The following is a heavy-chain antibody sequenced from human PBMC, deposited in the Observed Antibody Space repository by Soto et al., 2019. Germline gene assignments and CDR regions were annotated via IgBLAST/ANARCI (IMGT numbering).Heavy chain of an antibody. V-gene: IGHV4-59*01. CDR2: MYYSGSP. J-gene: IGHJ4*02. CDR1: GGSISSYY. D-gene: IGHD1-26*01. CDR3: ASGSEGSYYFDY. Sequence: SETLSLTCTVSGGSISSYYWTWIRQPPGKGLEWIGYMYYSGSPNYNPSLKSRLTISVDTSKNQFSLKLSSVTAADTAVYYCASGSEGSYYFDYWGQGTLVTVSS.